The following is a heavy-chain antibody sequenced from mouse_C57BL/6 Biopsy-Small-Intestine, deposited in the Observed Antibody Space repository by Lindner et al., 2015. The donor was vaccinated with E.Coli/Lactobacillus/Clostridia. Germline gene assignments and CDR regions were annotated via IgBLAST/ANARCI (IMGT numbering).Heavy chain of an antibody. CDR3: ARRYYGYDREYFDV. D-gene: IGHD2-2*01. V-gene: IGHV1-20*01. J-gene: IGHJ1*03. CDR1: GYSFTGYF. CDR2: IYPYNGDT. Sequence: VQLQESGAELVRPGDSVKISCKASGYSFTGYFMNWVMQSHGKSLEWIGRIYPYNGDTFYNQKFKGKATLTVDKSSSTAHMELRSLTSEDSAVYYRARRYYGYDREYFDVWGTGTTVTVSS.